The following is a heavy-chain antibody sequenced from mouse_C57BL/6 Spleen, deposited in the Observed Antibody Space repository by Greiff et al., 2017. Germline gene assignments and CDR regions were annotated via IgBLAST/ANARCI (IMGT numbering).Heavy chain of an antibody. D-gene: IGHD2-4*01. CDR1: GYTFTSYW. CDR3: ARSVYYDSAWFAY. CDR2: INPSNGGT. Sequence: QVQLKESGTELVKPGASVKLSCKASGYTFTSYWMHWVKQRPGQGLEWIGNINPSNGGTNYNEKFKSKATLTVDKSSSTAYMQLSSLTSEDSAVYYCARSVYYDSAWFAYWGQGTLVTVSA. V-gene: IGHV1-53*01. J-gene: IGHJ3*01.